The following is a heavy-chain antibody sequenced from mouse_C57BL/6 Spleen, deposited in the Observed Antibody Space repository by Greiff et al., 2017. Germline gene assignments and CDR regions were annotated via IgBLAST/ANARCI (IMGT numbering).Heavy chain of an antibody. D-gene: IGHD2-5*01. CDR3: ARASYYSNYPYFDY. J-gene: IGHJ2*01. Sequence: QVQLQQSGAELVKPGASVKMSCKASGYTFTSYWITWVKQRPGQGLEWIGDIYPGSGSTNYNEKFKSKATLTVDTSSSTAYMQLSSLTSEDSAVYYCARASYYSNYPYFDYWGQGTTLTVSS. CDR1: GYTFTSYW. V-gene: IGHV1-55*01. CDR2: IYPGSGST.